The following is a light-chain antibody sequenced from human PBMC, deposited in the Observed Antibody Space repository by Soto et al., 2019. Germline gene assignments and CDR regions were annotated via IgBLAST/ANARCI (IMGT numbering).Light chain of an antibody. CDR3: QQYYDWPIT. CDR1: QSISSH. V-gene: IGKV3-15*01. Sequence: EIVMTHSPDTLSVSPLEVATLSFRVSQSISSHLAWYQQKPGQAPRLLIYGASTRATGIPARFSGSGSGTEFTLTISSLQSEDFAVYYCQQYYDWPITFGQGTKVDI. J-gene: IGKJ1*01. CDR2: GAS.